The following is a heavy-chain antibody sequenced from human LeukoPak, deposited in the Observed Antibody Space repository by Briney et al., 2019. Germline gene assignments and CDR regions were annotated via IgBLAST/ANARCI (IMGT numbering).Heavy chain of an antibody. CDR2: IRGKTNSYAT. CDR1: GFTFSDSA. CDR3: TGGSGWYSPDY. Sequence: GGSLRLSCAASGFTFSDSAMNWVRQASGKGLEWVGHIRGKTNSYATAYAASVRGRFTISRDDSKNTAYLQMNSLKTEDTAVYYCTGGSGWYSPDYWGQGTLVTVS. J-gene: IGHJ4*02. D-gene: IGHD6-19*01. V-gene: IGHV3-73*01.